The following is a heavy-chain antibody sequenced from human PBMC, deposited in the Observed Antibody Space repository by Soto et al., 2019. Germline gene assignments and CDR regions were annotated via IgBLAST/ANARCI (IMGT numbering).Heavy chain of an antibody. CDR1: GLTFSSHA. V-gene: IGHV3-23*01. CDR2: ISGSGGMI. Sequence: PRLSCAACGLTFSSHAMSWSRQAPADGLEWFSAISGSGGMIYYADSVKGRFTISRDNSKNTLYLQMNSLSAEETAVYYCAKDWADYDFWSGYYIDACDIWGQGTLVTVSS. J-gene: IGHJ3*02. CDR3: AKDWADYDFWSGYYIDACDI. D-gene: IGHD3-3*01.